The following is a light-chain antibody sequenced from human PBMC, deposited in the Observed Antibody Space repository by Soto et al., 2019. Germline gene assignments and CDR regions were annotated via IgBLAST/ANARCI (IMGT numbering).Light chain of an antibody. CDR2: KAS. J-gene: IGKJ4*01. CDR1: QTISSW. V-gene: IGKV1-5*03. Sequence: DTQMTQSPSTLSGSVGDRVTITCRASQTISSWLAWYQQKPGKAPKLLIYKASTLKSGVPSRFSGSGSGTEFTLTISSLQPDDFATYYCQQSYSTPLTFGGGTKVDIK. CDR3: QQSYSTPLT.